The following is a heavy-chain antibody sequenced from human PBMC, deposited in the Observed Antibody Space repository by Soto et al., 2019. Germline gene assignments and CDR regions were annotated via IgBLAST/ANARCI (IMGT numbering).Heavy chain of an antibody. CDR3: ARDSRLDHTTY. V-gene: IGHV4-31*03. CDR1: GGSISSGGYY. D-gene: IGHD4-17*01. J-gene: IGHJ4*02. Sequence: SETLSLTCTVSGGSISSGGYYWSWIRQHPGKGLEWIGYIYYSGSTYYNPSLKSRVTISVDTSKNQFSLKLSSVTAADTAVYYCARDSRLDHTTYWGQGTLVTVSS. CDR2: IYYSGST.